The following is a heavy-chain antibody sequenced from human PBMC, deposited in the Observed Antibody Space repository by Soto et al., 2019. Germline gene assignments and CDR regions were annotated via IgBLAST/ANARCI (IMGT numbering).Heavy chain of an antibody. CDR3: ARERADYYGSGSPPEWRPFDY. Sequence: QVQLVQSGAEVKKPGSSVKVSCKASGGTFSSYTISWVRQAPGQGLEWMGRIIPILGIANYAQKFQGRVTITADKSTSTAYMELSSLRSEDTAVYYCARERADYYGSGSPPEWRPFDYWGQGTLVTVSS. CDR1: GGTFSSYT. V-gene: IGHV1-69*08. J-gene: IGHJ4*02. D-gene: IGHD3-10*01. CDR2: IIPILGIA.